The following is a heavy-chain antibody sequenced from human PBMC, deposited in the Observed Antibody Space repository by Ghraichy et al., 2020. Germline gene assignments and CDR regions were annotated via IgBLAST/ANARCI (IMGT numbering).Heavy chain of an antibody. CDR1: GFTFSTYC. V-gene: IGHV3-21*01. J-gene: IGHJ3*02. CDR3: ARGRWWQITVTTNDAFDM. D-gene: IGHD4-11*01. Sequence: GGSLRLSCAASGFTFSTYCMDWVRQAPGKGLEWVSSISSSSSYIYYADSVKGRFTISRDNAKNSLYLQMNSLRVEDTAVYYCARGRWWQITVTTNDAFDMWGQGTMVTVSS. CDR2: ISSSSSYI.